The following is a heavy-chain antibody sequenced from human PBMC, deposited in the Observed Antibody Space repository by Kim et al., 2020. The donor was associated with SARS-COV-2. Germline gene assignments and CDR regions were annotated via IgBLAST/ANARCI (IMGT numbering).Heavy chain of an antibody. J-gene: IGHJ4*02. D-gene: IGHD5-18*01. CDR2: T. V-gene: IGHV4-59*09. Sequence: TNYNPSLKSRVTISVDTSKNQFSLKLSSVTAADTAVYYCARGVGYSYGSWGQGTLVTVSS. CDR3: ARGVGYSYGS.